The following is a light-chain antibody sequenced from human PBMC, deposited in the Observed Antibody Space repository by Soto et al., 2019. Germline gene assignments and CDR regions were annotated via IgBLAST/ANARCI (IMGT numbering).Light chain of an antibody. CDR1: QSVSRSY. J-gene: IGKJ2*01. Sequence: EVVLTQSPGTLSLSPGERATLSCRASQSVSRSYLAWYQQKPGQAPRLLIYIASSRATGIPDRFTGSGSGTHLTLTISRLEPDDFEMYYCQQYGSSPYTFGQGTNLDIK. CDR3: QQYGSSPYT. CDR2: IAS. V-gene: IGKV3-20*01.